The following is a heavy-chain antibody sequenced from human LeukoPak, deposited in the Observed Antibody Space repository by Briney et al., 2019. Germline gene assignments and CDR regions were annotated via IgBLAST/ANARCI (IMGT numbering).Heavy chain of an antibody. D-gene: IGHD3-16*01. CDR2: IIPIFGTA. CDR3: ARPRTAYVWGSYDY. Sequence: SVKVSCKASGGTFSSYAISWVRQAPGQGLEWMGGIIPIFGTANYAQKFQGRVTITADKSTSTAYMELSSLRSEDTAVYYCARPRTAYVWGSYDYWGQGTLVTVSS. CDR1: GGTFSSYA. V-gene: IGHV1-69*06. J-gene: IGHJ4*02.